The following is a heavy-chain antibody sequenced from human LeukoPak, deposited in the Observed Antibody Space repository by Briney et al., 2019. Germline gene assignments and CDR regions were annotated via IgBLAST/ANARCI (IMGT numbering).Heavy chain of an antibody. V-gene: IGHV3-21*01. CDR1: GFTFSSYS. CDR3: ARGRGDIVVVQAYYYYYMDV. J-gene: IGHJ6*03. D-gene: IGHD2-2*01. Sequence: GGSLRLSCAASGFTFSSYSMNWVRQAPGKGLEWVSSISSSSSYIYYADSVKGRFTISRDNAKNSLYLQMNSLRAEDTAVYYCARGRGDIVVVQAYYYYYMDVWGKGTTVTVSS. CDR2: ISSSSSYI.